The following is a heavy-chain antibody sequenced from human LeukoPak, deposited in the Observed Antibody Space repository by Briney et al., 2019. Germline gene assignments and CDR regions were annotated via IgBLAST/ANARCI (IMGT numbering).Heavy chain of an antibody. CDR2: ISAYNGNT. V-gene: IGHV1-18*04. J-gene: IGHJ4*02. Sequence: GASVKVSCKASGYTFTGYYMHWVRQAPGQGLEWMGWISAYNGNTNYAQKLQGRVTMTTDTSTSTAYMELRSLRSDDTAVYYCARDGYYGSGSPRSALRTGFDYWGQGTLVTVSS. D-gene: IGHD3-10*01. CDR1: GYTFTGYY. CDR3: ARDGYYGSGSPRSALRTGFDY.